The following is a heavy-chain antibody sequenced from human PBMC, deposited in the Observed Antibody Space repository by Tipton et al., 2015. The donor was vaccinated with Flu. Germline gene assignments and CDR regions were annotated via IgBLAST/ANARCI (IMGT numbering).Heavy chain of an antibody. D-gene: IGHD6-19*01. CDR3: ARDYGSGWHPSGDY. J-gene: IGHJ4*02. Sequence: SLRLSCAASGFTFSSYWMSWVRQAPGKGLEWVANIKQDGSEKYYVDSVKGRFTISRDNAKNSLYLQMNSLRAEDTAVYYCARDYGSGWHPSGDYWGQGTLVTVSS. CDR1: GFTFSSYW. V-gene: IGHV3-7*01. CDR2: IKQDGSEK.